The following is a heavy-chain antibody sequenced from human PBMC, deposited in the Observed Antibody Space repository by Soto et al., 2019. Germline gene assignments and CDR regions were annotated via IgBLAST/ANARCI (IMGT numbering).Heavy chain of an antibody. J-gene: IGHJ4*02. Sequence: QITLKESGPTLVKPTQTLTLTCTFSGFSLSTSGVGVGWIRQPPGKALEWLAVIYWDDSKTYSPSLKSRLTITKDTSRDQVVLTMTNMDPVDTAPYYCAHKGSGSRAIDYWGQGALVTVSS. CDR3: AHKGSGSRAIDY. V-gene: IGHV2-5*02. D-gene: IGHD3-10*01. CDR1: GFSLSTSGVG. CDR2: IYWDDSK.